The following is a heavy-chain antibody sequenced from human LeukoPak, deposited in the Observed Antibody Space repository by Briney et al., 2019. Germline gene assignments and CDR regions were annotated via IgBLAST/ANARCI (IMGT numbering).Heavy chain of an antibody. J-gene: IGHJ6*02. CDR3: ARGGSSVLREGMDV. V-gene: IGHV1-69*04. CDR1: GGTFSSYA. D-gene: IGHD3-10*01. CDR2: IIPIFGIA. Sequence: SVEVSCKASGGTFSSYAISWVRQAPGQGLEWMGRIIPIFGIANYAQKFQGRVTITADKSTSTAYMELSSLRSEDTAVYYCARGGSSVLREGMDVWGQGTTVTVSS.